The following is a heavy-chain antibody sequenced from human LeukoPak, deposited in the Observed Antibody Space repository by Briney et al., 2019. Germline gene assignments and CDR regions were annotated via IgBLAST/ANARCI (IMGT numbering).Heavy chain of an antibody. V-gene: IGHV4-61*01. CDR2: IYYSGST. D-gene: IGHD2-8*01. CDR3: ARAPNPDFFDD. Sequence: SETLSLTCTVSGGSVSSGSYYWSWIRQPPGKGLEWIGYIYYSGSTNYNPSLKSRVTISVDTSRNQFSLKLSSVTAADTAVYYCARAPNPDFFDDWGQGTLVTVSS. CDR1: GGSVSSGSYY. J-gene: IGHJ4*02.